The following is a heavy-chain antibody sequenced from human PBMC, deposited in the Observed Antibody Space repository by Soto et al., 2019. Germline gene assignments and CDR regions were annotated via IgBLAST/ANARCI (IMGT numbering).Heavy chain of an antibody. CDR3: ANVGRVTTVKNKRDYYYYGMDV. V-gene: IGHV4-39*01. D-gene: IGHD4-4*01. CDR2: IYYGGST. J-gene: IGHJ6*02. Sequence: SETLSLTCTVSGGSISSSSYYWGWIRQPPGKGLEWIGSIYYGGSTYYNPSLKSRVTISVDTSKNQFSLKLSSVTAADTAVYYCANVGRVTTVKNKRDYYYYGMDVWGQGTTVTVSS. CDR1: GGSISSSSYY.